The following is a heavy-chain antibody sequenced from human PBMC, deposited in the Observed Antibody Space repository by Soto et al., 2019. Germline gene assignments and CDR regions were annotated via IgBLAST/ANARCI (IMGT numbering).Heavy chain of an antibody. CDR3: ARHYGAYSGYDYLPYYYYYMDV. V-gene: IGHV4-59*08. CDR2: IYYSGST. CDR1: GGSISSYY. D-gene: IGHD5-12*01. Sequence: SETLSLTCTVSGGSISSYYWSWIRQPPGKGLEWIGYIYYSGSTNYNPSLKSRVTISVDTSKNQFSLKLSSVTAADTAVYYCARHYGAYSGYDYLPYYYYYMDVWGKGTTVTVSS. J-gene: IGHJ6*03.